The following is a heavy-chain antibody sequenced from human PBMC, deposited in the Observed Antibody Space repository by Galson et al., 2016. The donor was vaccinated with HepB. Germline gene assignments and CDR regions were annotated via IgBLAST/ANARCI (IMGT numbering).Heavy chain of an antibody. V-gene: IGHV1-3*01. Sequence: GYTFTTYAMHWVRQAPGQRLEWMGWINAGNGNTKYSQKFQGRVTITRDTSASTAYMELSSLRSEDTAVYYCARDSGSPNWFDPWGQGTLVTVSS. CDR1: GYTFTTYA. D-gene: IGHD1-26*01. CDR2: INAGNGNT. J-gene: IGHJ5*02. CDR3: ARDSGSPNWFDP.